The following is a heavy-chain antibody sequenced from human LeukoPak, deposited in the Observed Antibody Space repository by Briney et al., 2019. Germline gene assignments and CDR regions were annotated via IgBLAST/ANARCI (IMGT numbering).Heavy chain of an antibody. CDR1: GGSISSYY. V-gene: IGHV4-34*01. J-gene: IGHJ4*02. D-gene: IGHD2-2*01. CDR2: INHSGST. CDR3: ARLRIRGYCSSTSCSSFDY. Sequence: SETLSLTCTVSGGSISSYYWSWIRQPPGKGLEWIGEINHSGSTNYNPSLKSRVTISVDTSKNQFSLKLSSVTAADTAVYYCARLRIRGYCSSTSCSSFDYWGQGTLVTVSS.